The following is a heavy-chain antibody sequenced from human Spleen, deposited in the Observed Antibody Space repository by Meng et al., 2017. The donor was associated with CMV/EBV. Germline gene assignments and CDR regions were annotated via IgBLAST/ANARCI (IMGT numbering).Heavy chain of an antibody. J-gene: IGHJ5*02. D-gene: IGHD6-6*01. CDR1: GYSFTTYP. CDR3: ATSRPKRAWFDP. V-gene: IGHV1-18*01. Sequence: ASVKVSCKASGYSFTTYPISWVRQAPGQGLEWMGWISAKNGITHYAQNLQGRVTITADKSTSTAYMELSSLRSEDTAVYYCATSRPKRAWFDPWGQGTLVTVSS. CDR2: ISAKNGIT.